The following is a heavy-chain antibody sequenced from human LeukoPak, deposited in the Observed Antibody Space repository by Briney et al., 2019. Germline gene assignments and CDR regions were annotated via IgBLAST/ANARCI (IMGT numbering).Heavy chain of an antibody. CDR3: ASGVVVVAAADAFDI. CDR2: IYPGDSDT. J-gene: IGHJ3*02. Sequence: GESLKISSKGSGYSFTSYWIGWVRQMPGKGLEWMGIIYPGDSDTRYSPSFQGQVTISADKSISTAYLQWSSLKASDTAMYYCASGVVVVAAADAFDIWGQGTMVTVSS. D-gene: IGHD2-15*01. V-gene: IGHV5-51*01. CDR1: GYSFTSYW.